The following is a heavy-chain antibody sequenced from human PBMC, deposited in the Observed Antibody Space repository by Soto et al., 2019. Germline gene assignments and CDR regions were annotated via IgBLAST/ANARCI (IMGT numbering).Heavy chain of an antibody. Sequence: QVQLRESGPGLVKPSETLTLTCTVSGDSVTGSSYYWSWVRQSPGKGLEWIAYIYYGDYTNYSPSPWMRSAISVDTSRNPVPLKLTSVTAAHTAVYSCAAGQVSANAYGSPVPYHFYGMTVWGQGTTVTVSS. D-gene: IGHD3-10*01. CDR1: GDSVTGSSYY. J-gene: IGHJ6*02. V-gene: IGHV4-61*01. CDR2: IYYGDYT. CDR3: AAGQVSANAYGSPVPYHFYGMTV.